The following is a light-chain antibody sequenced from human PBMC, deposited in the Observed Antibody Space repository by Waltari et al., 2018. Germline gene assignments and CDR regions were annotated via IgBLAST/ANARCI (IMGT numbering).Light chain of an antibody. J-gene: IGKJ1*01. CDR3: QQFHSAPWT. Sequence: DIQMTQSPSSLSASVGDRVTITCQASQDINNYLNWYQQKPGKAPKLLINITSNLEAGVPSRFSGRGSGTHFTFTITSLQPEDVATYFCQQFHSAPWTFGQGTQVEIK. V-gene: IGKV1-33*01. CDR2: ITS. CDR1: QDINNY.